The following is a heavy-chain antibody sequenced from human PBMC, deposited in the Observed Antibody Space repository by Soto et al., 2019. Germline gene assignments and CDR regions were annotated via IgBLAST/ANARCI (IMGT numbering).Heavy chain of an antibody. J-gene: IGHJ4*02. V-gene: IGHV3-23*01. CDR1: GFTFSSYA. D-gene: IGHD3-9*01. CDR2: ISGSGGST. CDR3: AKAVGYDILTGYSYFDY. Sequence: PGGSLRLSCAASGFTFSSYAMSWVRQAPGKGLEWVSAISGSGGSTYYADSVKGRFTISRDNSKNTLYLQMNSLRAEDTAVYYCAKAVGYDILTGYSYFDYWGQGTLVTVSS.